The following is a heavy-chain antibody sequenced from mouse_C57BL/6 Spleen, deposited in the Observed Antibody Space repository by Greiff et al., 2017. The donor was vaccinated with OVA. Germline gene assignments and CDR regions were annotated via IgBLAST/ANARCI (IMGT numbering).Heavy chain of an antibody. J-gene: IGHJ2*01. Sequence: QVQLKESGAELVRPGTSVKMSCKASGYTFTNYWIGWAKQRPGHGLEWIGDIYPGGGYTNYNEKFKGKATLTADKSSSTAYMQFSSLTSEDSAIYYCARRTTAVGGYYFDYWGQGTTLTVSS. D-gene: IGHD1-1*01. V-gene: IGHV1-63*01. CDR2: IYPGGGYT. CDR1: GYTFTNYW. CDR3: ARRTTAVGGYYFDY.